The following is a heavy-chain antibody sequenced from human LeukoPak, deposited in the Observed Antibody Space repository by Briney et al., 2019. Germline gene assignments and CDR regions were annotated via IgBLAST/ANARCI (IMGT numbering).Heavy chain of an antibody. V-gene: IGHV4-39*07. D-gene: IGHD6-13*01. CDR1: GGSISSSSYY. Sequence: SETLSLTCTVSGGSISSSSYYWGWIRQPPGKGLEWIGSIYYSGSTYYNPSLKSRVTISVDTSKNQFSLKLSSVTAADTAVYYCAREAGRVYYYYYMDVWGKGTTVTVSS. J-gene: IGHJ6*03. CDR3: AREAGRVYYYYYMDV. CDR2: IYYSGST.